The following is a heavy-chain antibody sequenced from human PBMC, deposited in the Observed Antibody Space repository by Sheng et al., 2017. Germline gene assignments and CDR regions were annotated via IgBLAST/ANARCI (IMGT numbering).Heavy chain of an antibody. Sequence: EVQLVESGGGLVQPGGSLRLSCAASGFTFSSYEMNWVRQAPGKGLEWVSYISSSGSTIYYADSVKGRFTISRDNAKNSLYLQMNSLRAEDTAVYYCASDPYNWNYGDWFDPWGQGTLVTVSS. CDR2: ISSSGSTI. J-gene: IGHJ5*02. CDR1: GFTFSSYE. CDR3: ASDPYNWNYGDWFDP. D-gene: IGHD1-7*01. V-gene: IGHV3-48*03.